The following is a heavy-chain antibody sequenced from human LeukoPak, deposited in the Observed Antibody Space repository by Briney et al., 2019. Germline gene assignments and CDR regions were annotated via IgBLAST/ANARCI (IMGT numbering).Heavy chain of an antibody. CDR3: AKEGDCSTTSCLTGGLDV. CDR1: RFIVSANY. CDR2: IYTGGNT. V-gene: IGHV3-53*01. Sequence: GGSLRLSCAASRFIVSANYMSWVRQAPGKGLEWVSVIYTGGNTYYADSVKGRFTISRDNSKNTVYLQMTSLRAEDTAVYYCAKEGDCSTTSCLTGGLDVWGKGTTVTVSS. D-gene: IGHD2-2*01. J-gene: IGHJ6*04.